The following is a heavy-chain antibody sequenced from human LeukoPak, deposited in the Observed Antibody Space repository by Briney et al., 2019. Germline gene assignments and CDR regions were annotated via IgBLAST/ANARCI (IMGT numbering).Heavy chain of an antibody. CDR1: GGSITDSKW. CDR3: AKSGYYDTSGYYLQWFDP. V-gene: IGHV4-4*02. J-gene: IGHJ5*02. D-gene: IGHD3-22*01. Sequence: TLSLTSAVSGGSITDSKWWNWVRQPPGKGLEWIGEVYYGGTTNYNPSLQSRVTMSVDKSRNQFSLRLTSVTAADTAVYYCAKSGYYDTSGYYLQWFDPWGQGIMVTVSS. CDR2: VYYGGTT.